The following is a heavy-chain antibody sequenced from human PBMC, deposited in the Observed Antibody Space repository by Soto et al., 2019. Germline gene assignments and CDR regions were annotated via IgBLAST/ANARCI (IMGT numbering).Heavy chain of an antibody. J-gene: IGHJ4*02. CDR1: GYSFTSYW. D-gene: IGHD3-22*01. V-gene: IGHV5-10-1*01. CDR3: ARSLYDSSGYPLDY. Sequence: GESLKISCKGSGYSFTSYWISLVLHMPGKGLEWMGRIDPSDSYTNYSPSFQGHVTISADKSISTAYLQWSSLKASDTAMYYCARSLYDSSGYPLDYWGQGTLVTV. CDR2: IDPSDSYT.